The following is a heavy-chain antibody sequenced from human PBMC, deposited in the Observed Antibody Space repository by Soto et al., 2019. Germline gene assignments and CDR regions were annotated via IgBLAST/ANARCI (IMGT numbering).Heavy chain of an antibody. CDR2: VYYSGST. CDR3: ARDSQPYCSGGSCSYGMDV. V-gene: IGHV4-30-4*01. CDR1: GGSISSGDYY. Sequence: SETLSLTCTVSGGSISSGDYYWSWIRQPPGKGLEWIGYVYYSGSTYYNPSLKSRVTISVDTSKNQFSLKLSSVTAADTAVYYCARDSQPYCSGGSCSYGMDVWGQGTTVTVSS. D-gene: IGHD2-15*01. J-gene: IGHJ6*02.